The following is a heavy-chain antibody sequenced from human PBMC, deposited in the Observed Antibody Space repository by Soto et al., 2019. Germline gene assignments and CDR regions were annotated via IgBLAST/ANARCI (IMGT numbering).Heavy chain of an antibody. CDR2: IYYSGST. D-gene: IGHD1-1*01. CDR1: GGSISSYY. CDR3: ASLEIRQLYYYYGMDV. V-gene: IGHV4-59*08. J-gene: IGHJ6*02. Sequence: QVQLQESGPGLVKPSETLSLTCTVSGGSISSYYWSWIRQPPGKGLEWIGYIYYSGSTNYNPSLKSRVTISVDTSKNQFSLKLSSVTAADTAVYYCASLEIRQLYYYYGMDVWGQGTTVTVSS.